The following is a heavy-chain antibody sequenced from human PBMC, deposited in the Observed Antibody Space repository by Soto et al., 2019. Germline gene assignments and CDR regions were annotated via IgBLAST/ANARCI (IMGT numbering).Heavy chain of an antibody. D-gene: IGHD3-9*01. V-gene: IGHV3-11*06. CDR3: ARDVGNFDWLLDSPLWSAYFDY. CDR1: GFTFSDYY. Sequence: GGSLRLSCAASGFTFSDYYMSWIRQAPGKGLEWVSYISSSSSYTNYADSVKGRFTISRDNAKNSLYLQMNSLRAEDTAVYYCARDVGNFDWLLDSPLWSAYFDYWGQGTLVTVSS. J-gene: IGHJ4*02. CDR2: ISSSSSYT.